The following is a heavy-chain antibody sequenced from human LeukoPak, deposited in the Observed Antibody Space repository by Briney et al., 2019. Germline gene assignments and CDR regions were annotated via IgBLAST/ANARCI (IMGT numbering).Heavy chain of an antibody. CDR1: GFTFSSHS. V-gene: IGHV3-21*01. J-gene: IGHJ4*02. Sequence: PGGSLRLSCAASGFTFSSHSMNWVRQAPGKGLEWVSSINSSGTYIFYADSVKGRFTISRDNAKNSLYLQMNSLRAEDTAVYYCARDVVVVAEGFDYWGQGTLVTVSS. CDR3: ARDVVVVAEGFDY. D-gene: IGHD2-15*01. CDR2: INSSGTYI.